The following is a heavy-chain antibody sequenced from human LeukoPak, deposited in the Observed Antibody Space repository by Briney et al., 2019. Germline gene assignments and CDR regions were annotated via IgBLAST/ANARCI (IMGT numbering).Heavy chain of an antibody. J-gene: IGHJ4*02. CDR2: IYYSGST. Sequence: PSETLSLTCTVSGGSISSSSYYWGWIRQPPGKGLEWIGSIYYSGSTYHNPSLKSRVTISVDTSKNQFSLKLTSVTAADTAVYYCARGILVRGYSYGGGVDYWGQGTLVTVSS. D-gene: IGHD5-18*01. V-gene: IGHV4-39*07. CDR3: ARGILVRGYSYGGGVDY. CDR1: GGSISSSSYY.